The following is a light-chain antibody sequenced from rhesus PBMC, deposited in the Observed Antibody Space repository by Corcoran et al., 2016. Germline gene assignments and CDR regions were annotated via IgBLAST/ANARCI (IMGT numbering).Light chain of an antibody. CDR1: QSISSW. CDR3: HQYSSSPYS. CDR2: KAS. J-gene: IGKJ2*01. V-gene: IGKV1-22*01. Sequence: DIQMTQSPSSLSASGGDTVTITCRASQSISSWLAWYQQKPMKAPKLLNYKASSLQSGVPSRFSGSGSGTDFPLSLSSLQSDDFATYYCHQYSSSPYSFGQGTKVEIK.